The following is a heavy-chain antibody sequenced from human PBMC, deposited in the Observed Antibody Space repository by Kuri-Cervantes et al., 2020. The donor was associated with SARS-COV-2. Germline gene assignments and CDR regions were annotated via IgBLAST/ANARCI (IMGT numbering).Heavy chain of an antibody. V-gene: IGHV3-30-3*01. CDR1: GFTFSSFS. J-gene: IGHJ4*02. D-gene: IGHD1-26*01. CDR3: ARSSGGSYFNPFDY. Sequence: GESLKISCAASGFTFSSFSLHWVRQAPGKGLQWVALISYDGADKNYADSVKGRFTISRDNSRKVVYLHMNSLRDEDTAVYYCARSSGGSYFNPFDYWGQGTLVTVSS. CDR2: ISYDGADK.